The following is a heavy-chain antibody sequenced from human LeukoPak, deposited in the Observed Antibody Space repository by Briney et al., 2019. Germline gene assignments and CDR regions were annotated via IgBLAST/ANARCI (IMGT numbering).Heavy chain of an antibody. D-gene: IGHD6-19*01. V-gene: IGHV3-23*01. J-gene: IGHJ4*02. CDR3: ARGPSVPGIAVAGLYFDY. CDR1: GFTFTTYA. CDR2: ISGSGSST. Sequence: GGSLRLSCSASGFTFTTYAMSWVRQAPGKGLEWVSAISGSGSSTYYADSVKGRFTISRDNSKNTLYLQMNSLRAEDTAVYYCARGPSVPGIAVAGLYFDYWGQGTLVTVSS.